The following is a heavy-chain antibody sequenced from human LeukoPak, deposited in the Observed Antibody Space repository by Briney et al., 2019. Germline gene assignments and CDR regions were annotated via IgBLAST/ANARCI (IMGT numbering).Heavy chain of an antibody. V-gene: IGHV4-31*03. CDR1: GGSIRSHY. Sequence: SETLSLTCTVSGGSIRSHYWSWIRQHPGKGLEWIGYIYYSGNTYYNPSLKSRVTISVDTSKNQFSLKLSSVTAADTAVYYCARDTYYYDSSGYYYPDAFDIWGQGTMVTVSS. CDR2: IYYSGNT. J-gene: IGHJ3*02. CDR3: ARDTYYYDSSGYYYPDAFDI. D-gene: IGHD3-22*01.